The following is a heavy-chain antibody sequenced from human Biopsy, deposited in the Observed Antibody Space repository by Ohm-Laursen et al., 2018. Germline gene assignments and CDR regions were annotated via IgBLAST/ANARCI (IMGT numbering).Heavy chain of an antibody. J-gene: IGHJ4*02. Sequence: GSLRLSCSASGFTFRKYAMSWVRQAPGKGLELVSTIGNTGATFYADSVKGRFIISRDTSKNTVYLQMNNLRVEDQAVNYWVKGTRLLEDWGQGTQVTVSS. D-gene: IGHD3-10*01. CDR3: VKGTRLLED. V-gene: IGHV3-23*01. CDR1: GFTFRKYA. CDR2: IGNTGAT.